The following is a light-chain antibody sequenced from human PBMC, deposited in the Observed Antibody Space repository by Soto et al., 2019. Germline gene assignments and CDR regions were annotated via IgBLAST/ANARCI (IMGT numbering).Light chain of an antibody. CDR1: QSVSSSY. Sequence: EIVLTQSPGTLSLSPGERATLSCRASQSVSSSYLAWYQQKSGQAPGLLIYGASSRATGIPDRFSGSGSGTDFTLTISRLEPEDFAVYYCQQYGSSTWTFGQGTKVEIK. CDR3: QQYGSSTWT. V-gene: IGKV3-20*01. CDR2: GAS. J-gene: IGKJ1*01.